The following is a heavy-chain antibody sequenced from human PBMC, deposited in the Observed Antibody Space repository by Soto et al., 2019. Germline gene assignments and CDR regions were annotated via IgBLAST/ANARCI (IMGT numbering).Heavy chain of an antibody. D-gene: IGHD3-22*01. J-gene: IGHJ4*02. CDR1: GFTVSSNY. V-gene: IGHV3-66*01. CDR3: ASGYYDSSGYYSPDY. Sequence: EVQLVESGGGLVQPGGSLRLSCAASGFTVSSNYMSWVRQAPGKGLEWVSVIYGGGSTYYADSVKGRFTISRDNSKNTLYLQMNSLRAEDTAVYYCASGYYDSSGYYSPDYWGQGTLVTVSS. CDR2: IYGGGST.